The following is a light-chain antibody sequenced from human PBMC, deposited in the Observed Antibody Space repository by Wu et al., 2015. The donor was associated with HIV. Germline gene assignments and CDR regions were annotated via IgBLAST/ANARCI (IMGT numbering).Light chain of an antibody. J-gene: IGKJ1*01. CDR1: QSVSSN. CDR2: GAS. CDR3: QQYNNWPRGT. Sequence: EIVMTQSPATLSVSPGERATLSCRASQSVSSNLAWYQQKPGQAPRFLVYGASTRATGIPARFSGSGSGTEFTLTISSLQSEGFAVYYCQQYNNWPRGTFGQGTKVEIK. V-gene: IGKV3-15*01.